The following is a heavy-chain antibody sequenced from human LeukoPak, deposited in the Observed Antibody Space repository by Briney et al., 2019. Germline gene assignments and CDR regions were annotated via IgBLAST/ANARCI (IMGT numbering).Heavy chain of an antibody. CDR1: GW. Sequence: SGGSLRLSCAGSGWMHWVRQAPGKGLVWVSGINGLGTATYYADSVKGRFTISRDNAKNMVSLQMNSLSAEDTAVYYCASVFDSWGQGFLVSVSS. V-gene: IGHV3-74*01. CDR2: INGLGTAT. J-gene: IGHJ4*02. CDR3: ASVFDS.